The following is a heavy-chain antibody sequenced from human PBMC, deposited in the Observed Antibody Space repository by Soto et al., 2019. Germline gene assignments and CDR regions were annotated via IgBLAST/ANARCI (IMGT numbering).Heavy chain of an antibody. Sequence: PGGSLRLSCAASGFTFSDYYMSWIRQAPGKGLEWVSYISSSGSTIYYADSVKGRFTISRDNAKNSLYLQMNSLRAEDTAVYYCARGSALTVRGVIITSGLYYGMDVWGQGTTVTVSS. CDR1: GFTFSDYY. V-gene: IGHV3-11*01. CDR3: ARGSALTVRGVIITSGLYYGMDV. J-gene: IGHJ6*02. CDR2: ISSSGSTI. D-gene: IGHD3-10*01.